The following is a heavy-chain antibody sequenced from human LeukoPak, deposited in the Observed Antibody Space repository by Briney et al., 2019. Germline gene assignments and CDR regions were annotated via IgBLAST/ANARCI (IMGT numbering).Heavy chain of an antibody. CDR3: ARGLEDYVWGSYRSARPFDY. CDR2: INHSGST. CDR1: GGSFSGYY. Sequence: SETLSLTCAVYGGSFSGYYWSWIRQPPGKGLEWIGEINHSGSTNYNPSLKSRVTISVDTSKSQFSLKLSSVTAADTAVYYCARGLEDYVWGSYRSARPFDYWGQGTLVTVSS. J-gene: IGHJ4*02. D-gene: IGHD3-16*02. V-gene: IGHV4-34*01.